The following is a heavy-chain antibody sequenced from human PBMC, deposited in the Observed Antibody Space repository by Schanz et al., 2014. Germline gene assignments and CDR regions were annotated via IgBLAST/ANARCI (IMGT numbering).Heavy chain of an antibody. V-gene: IGHV3-66*01. CDR2: IYKSGSA. CDR1: GFNVSKSY. CDR3: VPMSIAAH. D-gene: IGHD6-6*01. J-gene: IGHJ4*02. Sequence: EVQVVESGGGLVQPGGSLRLSCVASGFNVSKSYVSWVRQAPGKGLEWVSLIYKSGSAFYADSVKGRLTISRDNAKNSLYLQMNSLRAEDTAVYYCVPMSIAAHWGQGTLVTVSA.